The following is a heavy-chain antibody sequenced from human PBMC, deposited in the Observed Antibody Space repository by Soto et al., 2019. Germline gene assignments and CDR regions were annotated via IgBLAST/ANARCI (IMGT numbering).Heavy chain of an antibody. CDR1: GFTFSTYA. D-gene: IGHD3-3*01. Sequence: PGGSLRLSCAASGFTFSTYAMSWVRQAPGKGLEWVSGISVSGDNTYYADSVKGRFTISRDNSKNTLYLQMNNLRAEDTAVYYCADGGEWSFNFVYWGQGTQVTVS. V-gene: IGHV3-23*01. J-gene: IGHJ4*02. CDR3: ADGGEWSFNFVY. CDR2: ISVSGDNT.